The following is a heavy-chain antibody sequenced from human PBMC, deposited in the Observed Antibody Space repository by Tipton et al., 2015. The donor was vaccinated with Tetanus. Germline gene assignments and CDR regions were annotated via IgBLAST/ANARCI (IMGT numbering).Heavy chain of an antibody. D-gene: IGHD2-21*02. Sequence: SLRLSCAASGFTFSNAWMNWVRQAPGKGLEWVGRIKSKTDGGTTDYAAPVKGRFTISRDDSQHTLYLQMNSLKTEAPAVYYCTTAKMGGVTAIFPLGGFDTGGQGTWVPVPS. CDR3: TTAKMGGVTAIFPLGGFDT. J-gene: IGHJ3*02. CDR1: GFTFSNAW. V-gene: IGHV3-15*07. CDR2: IKSKTDGGTT.